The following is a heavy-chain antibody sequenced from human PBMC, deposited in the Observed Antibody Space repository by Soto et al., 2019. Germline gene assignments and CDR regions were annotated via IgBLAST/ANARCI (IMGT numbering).Heavy chain of an antibody. CDR2: ISGSGDAK. J-gene: IGHJ4*02. CDR3: AKDFDSDETSHGPNDY. D-gene: IGHD3-22*01. CDR1: GFTFSSYG. Sequence: EVHLLESGGGLVQPGASLRLSCAASGFTFSSYGMSWVRQAPGKGLEWASIISGSGDAKYYADSVKGRFTISRDNSKNTMYLQMDSLRAEDTAVYYCAKDFDSDETSHGPNDYWGQGTLVTVSS. V-gene: IGHV3-23*01.